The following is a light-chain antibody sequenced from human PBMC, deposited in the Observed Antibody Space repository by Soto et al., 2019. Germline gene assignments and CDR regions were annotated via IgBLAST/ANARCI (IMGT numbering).Light chain of an antibody. CDR3: MQGTHWPWT. V-gene: IGKV2-30*02. CDR1: QSLIHSDGDTY. Sequence: DVVMTQSPLSLPVTLGQPASISCRSSQSLIHSDGDTYLNWFQQRPGQSPRRLIYKVSDRDSGVPDRFTGRGSGTHFTLKISRVEAEDVGVYSCMQGTHWPWTFGQGTEVEIK. J-gene: IGKJ1*01. CDR2: KVS.